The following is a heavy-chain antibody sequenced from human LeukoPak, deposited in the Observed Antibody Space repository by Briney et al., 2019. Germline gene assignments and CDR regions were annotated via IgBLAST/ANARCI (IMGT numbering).Heavy chain of an antibody. V-gene: IGHV1-18*01. J-gene: IGHJ4*02. D-gene: IGHD1-7*01. CDR3: ARGSQLPGGVYYFDY. Sequence: ASVKVSCKASGYTFTSYGISWVRQAPGQGLEWMGWIRAYNGNTNYAQKLQGRVTMTTDTSTSTAYMELRSLRSDDTAVYYCARGSQLPGGVYYFDYWGQGTLVTVSS. CDR2: IRAYNGNT. CDR1: GYTFTSYG.